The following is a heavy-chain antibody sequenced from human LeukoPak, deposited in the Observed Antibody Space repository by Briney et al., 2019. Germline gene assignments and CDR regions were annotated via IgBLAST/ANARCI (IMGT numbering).Heavy chain of an antibody. V-gene: IGHV3-66*01. D-gene: IGHD1-26*01. CDR1: GFTVSSNY. Sequence: GGSLRLSCAASGFTVSSNYMSWVRQAPGKGLEWVSVIYSGGSTYYAGSVKGRFTISRDNSKNTLYLQMNSLRAEDTAVYYCARDSKLGGMDVWGQGTTVTVSS. CDR3: ARDSKLGGMDV. J-gene: IGHJ6*02. CDR2: IYSGGST.